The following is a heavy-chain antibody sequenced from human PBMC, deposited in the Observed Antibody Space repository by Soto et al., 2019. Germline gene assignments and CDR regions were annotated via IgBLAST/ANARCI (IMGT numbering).Heavy chain of an antibody. D-gene: IGHD4-17*01. CDR1: GGSISSYY. CDR3: ARRRGDYLPYYFDY. J-gene: IGHJ4*02. V-gene: IGHV4-59*08. CDR2: IYYSGST. Sequence: PSETLSLTCTVSGGSISSYYWSWIRQPPGKGLEWIGYIYYSGSTNYNPSLKSRVTISVDTSKNQFSLKLSSVTAADTAVYYCARRRGDYLPYYFDYWGQGTLVTVSS.